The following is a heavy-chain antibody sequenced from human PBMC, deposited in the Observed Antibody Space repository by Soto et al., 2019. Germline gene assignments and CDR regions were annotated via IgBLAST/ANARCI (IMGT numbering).Heavy chain of an antibody. V-gene: IGHV3-23*01. CDR1: GFTFSSYA. J-gene: IGHJ6*02. D-gene: IGHD3-10*01. CDR3: AKDNGLLWFGELSYYYYGMDV. CDR2: ISGSGGST. Sequence: EVQLLESGGGLVQPGGSLRLSCAASGFTFSSYAMSWVRQAPGKGLEWVSAISGSGGSTYYADSVKGRFTISRDNSKNTLYLQMNSLRAEDTAVYYCAKDNGLLWFGELSYYYYGMDVWGQGTTVTVSS.